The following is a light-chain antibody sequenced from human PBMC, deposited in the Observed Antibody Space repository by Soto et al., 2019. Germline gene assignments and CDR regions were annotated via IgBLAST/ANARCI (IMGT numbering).Light chain of an antibody. Sequence: QSVLTQPASVSGSPGQSVTISCTGTSSDVGGYNYVSWYQQLPGEAPKLIIYGVTDRPSGVSNRFSGSKSGNTASLTVSGLQAEDEGYYYCSSYTATRTYVFGTGTKLTVL. CDR1: SSDVGGYNY. J-gene: IGLJ1*01. CDR3: SSYTATRTYV. V-gene: IGLV2-14*01. CDR2: GVT.